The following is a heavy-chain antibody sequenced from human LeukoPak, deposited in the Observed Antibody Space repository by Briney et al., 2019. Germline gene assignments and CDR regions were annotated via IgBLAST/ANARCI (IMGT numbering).Heavy chain of an antibody. CDR3: AREGTAGTNLNWFDP. Sequence: SETLSLTCTVSGGSIRSYYWSWIRQPPGKGLEWIGHIYNSGSTNYNPSLKSRVTISLDTSKNQFSLKLSSVTAADTAVYYCAREGTAGTNLNWFDPWGQGTLVTVSS. CDR1: GGSIRSYY. V-gene: IGHV4-59*01. D-gene: IGHD1-1*01. CDR2: IYNSGST. J-gene: IGHJ5*02.